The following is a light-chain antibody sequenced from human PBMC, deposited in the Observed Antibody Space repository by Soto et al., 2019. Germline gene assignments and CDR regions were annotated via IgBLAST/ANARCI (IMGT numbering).Light chain of an antibody. CDR1: QSISSC. J-gene: IGKJ4*01. Sequence: DSQMTQSPSTLSASLGDRVTITCRASQSISSCLAWYQQKPGHAPKLLIYDASNLESGVPSRFSGSGSDTEFTLTINNLLPDDFAYYHCQQYNSYSLTFGGGPKVEIK. CDR3: QQYNSYSLT. V-gene: IGKV1-5*01. CDR2: DAS.